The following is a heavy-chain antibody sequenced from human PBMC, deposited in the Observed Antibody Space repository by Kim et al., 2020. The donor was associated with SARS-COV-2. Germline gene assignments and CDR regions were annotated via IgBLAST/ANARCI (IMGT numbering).Heavy chain of an antibody. CDR3: AKATRIMGEYYLDH. Sequence: ADTVKGRVTIARDNSRDTLYLQMDSLRVEDTAVYYWAKATRIMGEYYLDHWGQGTLVTVSS. V-gene: IGHV3-23*01. D-gene: IGHD1-26*01. J-gene: IGHJ4*02.